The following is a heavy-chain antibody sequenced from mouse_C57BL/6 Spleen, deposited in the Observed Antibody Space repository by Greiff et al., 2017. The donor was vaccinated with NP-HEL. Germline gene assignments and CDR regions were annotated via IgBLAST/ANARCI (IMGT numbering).Heavy chain of an antibody. J-gene: IGHJ1*03. CDR3: ARGIYYGSNPWYFDV. V-gene: IGHV1-52*01. D-gene: IGHD2-2*01. CDR2: IDPSDSET. Sequence: VQLQQPGAELVRPGSSVKLSCKASGYTFTSYWMHWVKQRPIQGLEWIGNIDPSDSETHYNQKFKDKATLTVDKSSSTAYMQLSSLTSEDSAVYYCARGIYYGSNPWYFDVWGTGTTVTVSS. CDR1: GYTFTSYW.